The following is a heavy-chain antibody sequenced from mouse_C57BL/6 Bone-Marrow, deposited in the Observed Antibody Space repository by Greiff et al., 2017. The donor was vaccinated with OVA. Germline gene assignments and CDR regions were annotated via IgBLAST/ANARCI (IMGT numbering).Heavy chain of an antibody. CDR3: AREGYSNYFDY. CDR1: GFTFSDYY. V-gene: IGHV5-16*01. D-gene: IGHD2-5*01. Sequence: VQLKESEGGLVQPGRSMKLSCTASGFTFSDYYMAWVRQVPEKGLEWVANINYDGSSTYYLDSLKSRFIISRDNAKNILYLQMSSLKSEDTATYYCAREGYSNYFDYWGQGTTLTVSS. J-gene: IGHJ2*01. CDR2: INYDGSST.